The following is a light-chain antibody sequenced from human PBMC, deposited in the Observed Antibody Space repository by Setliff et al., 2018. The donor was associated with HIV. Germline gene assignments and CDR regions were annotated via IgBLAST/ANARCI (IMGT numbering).Light chain of an antibody. J-gene: IGLJ2*01. CDR1: SFNIGSNY. V-gene: IGLV1-47*01. Sequence: PSASGTPGQRVTISCSGSSFNIGSNYVYWYQQLPGTAPKLLIYRNNQRPSGVPDRFSGSKSGTSASLAISGLRSEDEADYYCAAWDDSLSGHVVFGGGTKVTVL. CDR3: AAWDDSLSGHVV. CDR2: RNN.